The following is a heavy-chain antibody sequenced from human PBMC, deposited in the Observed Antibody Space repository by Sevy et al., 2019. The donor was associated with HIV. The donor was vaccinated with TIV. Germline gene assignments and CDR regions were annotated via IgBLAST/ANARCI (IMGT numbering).Heavy chain of an antibody. Sequence: GGSLRLSCAASGFTFSSYNINWVRQAPGKGLEWVSSISGSSNYIYYSDSVKGRFTISRDNAKNSLYLQMNSLRAEDTAVYYCAKDRSGYDPGDAFDIWGQGTMVTVSS. CDR1: GFTFSSYN. D-gene: IGHD5-12*01. CDR2: ISGSSNYI. J-gene: IGHJ3*02. V-gene: IGHV3-21*06. CDR3: AKDRSGYDPGDAFDI.